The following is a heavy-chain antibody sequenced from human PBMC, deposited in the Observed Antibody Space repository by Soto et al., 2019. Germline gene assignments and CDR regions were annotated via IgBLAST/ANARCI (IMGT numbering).Heavy chain of an antibody. CDR2: IKQDGSER. V-gene: IGHV3-7*01. CDR3: TTETAWGPFDY. J-gene: IGHJ4*02. CDR1: GFTFSRHW. Sequence: PGGSLRLSCAASGFTFSRHWMTWVRQAPGKGLEWVVNIKQDGSERYFVDSVKGRFTISRDNAKNSMYLQMSSLRAEDTAVYYCTTETAWGPFDYWGQGTLVTVPQ. D-gene: IGHD7-27*01.